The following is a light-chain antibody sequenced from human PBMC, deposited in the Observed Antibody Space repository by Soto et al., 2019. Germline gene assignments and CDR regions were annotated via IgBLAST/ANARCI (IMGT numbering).Light chain of an antibody. CDR3: SSYTSGSLRV. Sequence: SVLTQPASVSGSPGQSITISCTGTSSDVGGYNYVSWYQHHPGKAPKLLIYEVSYRPSGVSDRFSGSKSANTASLTISGLQAKDEADYYCSSYTSGSLRVFGTGTKVTVL. CDR2: EVS. J-gene: IGLJ1*01. CDR1: SSDVGGYNY. V-gene: IGLV2-14*01.